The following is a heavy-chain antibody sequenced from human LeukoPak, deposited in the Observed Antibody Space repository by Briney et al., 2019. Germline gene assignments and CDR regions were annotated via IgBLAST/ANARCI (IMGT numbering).Heavy chain of an antibody. J-gene: IGHJ4*02. CDR2: ISSGGVLR. D-gene: IGHD3-10*01. CDR3: ATDSTYYYDSGSSGPHYFDN. CDR1: GFTFNFA. Sequence: GGSLRLSCAASGFTFNFAMHWIRQAPGKGLEWVSIISSGGVLRYYADSVKGRFTISRDNSKNTLYLQLDSLRPEDTAVYFCATDSTYYYDSGSSGPHYFDNWGQGTLVTVSS. V-gene: IGHV3-30*01.